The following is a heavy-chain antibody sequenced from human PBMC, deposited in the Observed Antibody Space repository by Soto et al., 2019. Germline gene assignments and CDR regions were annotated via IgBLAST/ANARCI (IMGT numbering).Heavy chain of an antibody. CDR1: GFTFSSYG. V-gene: IGHV3-33*01. D-gene: IGHD3-3*01. CDR3: ARDFSHYYYYYGMDV. CDR2: IWYDGSNK. Sequence: PGGSLRLSCAASGFTFSSYGMHWVRQAPGKGLEWVAVIWYDGSNKYYADSVKGRFTISRDNSKNTLYLQMHSLRAEDTAVYYCARDFSHYYYYYGMDVWGQGTTVTVSS. J-gene: IGHJ6*02.